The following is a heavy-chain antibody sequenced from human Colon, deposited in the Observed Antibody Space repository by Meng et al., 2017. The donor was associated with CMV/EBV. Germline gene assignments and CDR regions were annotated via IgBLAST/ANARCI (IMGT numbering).Heavy chain of an antibody. D-gene: IGHD3-3*01. CDR2: IWYDGSNK. CDR3: AKEGVGRGDPFDY. J-gene: IGHJ4*02. CDR1: GFSFSDYG. Sequence: GGSLKISCAASGFSFSDYGMHWVRQAPGKGLEWVAVIWYDGSNKYYEDSVKGRFTISRDNAKNSLFLQMNSLRAEDSAVYYCAKEGVGRGDPFDYWGQGTLVTVSS. V-gene: IGHV3-33*03.